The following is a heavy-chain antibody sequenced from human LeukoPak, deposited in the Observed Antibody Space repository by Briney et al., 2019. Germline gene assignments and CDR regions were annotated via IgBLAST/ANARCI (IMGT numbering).Heavy chain of an antibody. D-gene: IGHD4-23*01. CDR2: INHSGST. V-gene: IGHV4-34*01. J-gene: IGHJ4*02. CDR1: GGSFSGYY. CDR3: ARGARPRCRISMVVTHDY. Sequence: PSETLSLTCAVYGGSFSGYYWSWIRQPPGKGLEWIGEINHSGSTNYNPSLKSRVTISVDTSKNQFSLKLSSVTAADTAVYYCARGARPRCRISMVVTHDYWGQGTLVTVSS.